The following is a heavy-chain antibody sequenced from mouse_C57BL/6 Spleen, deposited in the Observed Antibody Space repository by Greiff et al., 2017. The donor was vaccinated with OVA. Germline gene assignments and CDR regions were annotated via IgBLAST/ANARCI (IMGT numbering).Heavy chain of an antibody. CDR3: ARNLDYDYDAYFDY. CDR1: GFTFSDYG. CDR2: ISSGSSTI. V-gene: IGHV5-17*01. D-gene: IGHD2-4*01. Sequence: EVKLVESGGGLVKPGGSLKLSCAASGFTFSDYGMHWVRQAPEKGLEWVAYISSGSSTIYYADTVKGRFTISRDNAKNTLFLQMTSLRSEDTAMYYCARNLDYDYDAYFDYWGQGTTLTVSS. J-gene: IGHJ2*01.